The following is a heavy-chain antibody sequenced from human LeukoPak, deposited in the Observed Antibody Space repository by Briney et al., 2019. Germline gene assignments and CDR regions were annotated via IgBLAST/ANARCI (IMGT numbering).Heavy chain of an antibody. V-gene: IGHV3-9*01. Sequence: PGGSLRLSCAASGFTFDDYAMHWVRQAPGKGLEWVSGISWNSGSIGYADSVKGRFTISRDNAKNSLYLQMNSLRAEDAAVYYCVREIFGLDYWGQGTLVTVSS. CDR2: ISWNSGSI. CDR1: GFTFDDYA. CDR3: VREIFGLDY. J-gene: IGHJ4*02. D-gene: IGHD3-10*01.